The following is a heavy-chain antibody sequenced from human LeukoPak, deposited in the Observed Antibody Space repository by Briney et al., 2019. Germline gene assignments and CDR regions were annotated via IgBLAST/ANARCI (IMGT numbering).Heavy chain of an antibody. Sequence: SETLSLTCAVYGGSFSGYYWSWIRQPPGKGLEWIGEINHSGSTNYDPSLKSRVTISVDTSKNQLSLKLSSVTAADTAVYYCARTGGARPYYYYYYGMDVWGQGTAVTVSS. V-gene: IGHV4-34*01. CDR3: ARTGGARPYYYYYYGMDV. CDR2: INHSGST. D-gene: IGHD6-6*01. J-gene: IGHJ6*02. CDR1: GGSFSGYY.